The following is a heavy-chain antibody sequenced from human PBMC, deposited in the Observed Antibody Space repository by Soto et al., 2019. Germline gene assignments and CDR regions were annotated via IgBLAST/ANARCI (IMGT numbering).Heavy chain of an antibody. CDR1: GFTFGDYA. J-gene: IGHJ6*02. V-gene: IGHV3-49*03. Sequence: GGSLRLSCTCFGFTFGDYAISWSRQAPGKGREWVGVIRSKAYGETTDYGASVKGRFTILRDDSKSIAYLQLNSLQSEDTGVYYCTRYTYTSRYSYFGMDVWGHGTAVTVSS. CDR2: IRSKAYGETT. D-gene: IGHD2-2*01. CDR3: TRYTYTSRYSYFGMDV.